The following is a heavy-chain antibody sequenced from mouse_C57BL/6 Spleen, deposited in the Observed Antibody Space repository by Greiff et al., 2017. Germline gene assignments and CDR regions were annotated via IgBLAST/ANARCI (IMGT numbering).Heavy chain of an antibody. Sequence: EVKLVASGGGLVKPGGSLKLSCAASGFTFSDYGMHWVRQAPEKGLEWVAYISSGSSTIYYADTVKGRFTISRDNAKNTLFLQMTSLRSEDTAMYYCARCYGYAAWFAYWGQGTLVTVSA. CDR3: ARCYGYAAWFAY. CDR2: ISSGSSTI. D-gene: IGHD2-2*01. J-gene: IGHJ3*01. V-gene: IGHV5-17*01. CDR1: GFTFSDYG.